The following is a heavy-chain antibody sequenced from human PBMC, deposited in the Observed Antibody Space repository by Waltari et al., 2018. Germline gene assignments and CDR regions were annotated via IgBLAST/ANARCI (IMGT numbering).Heavy chain of an antibody. J-gene: IGHJ4*02. V-gene: IGHV4-39*07. Sequence: QLQLQESGPGLVKPSETLSLTCTVSGGSISSRSYYWGWLRQPPGKGLEWIGSIYYSGSTYYNPSLKRRVTISVDTSKNQFSLKLSSVTAADTAVYYCAREDSSSWYYFDYWGQGTLVTVSS. D-gene: IGHD6-13*01. CDR2: IYYSGST. CDR3: AREDSSSWYYFDY. CDR1: GGSISSRSYY.